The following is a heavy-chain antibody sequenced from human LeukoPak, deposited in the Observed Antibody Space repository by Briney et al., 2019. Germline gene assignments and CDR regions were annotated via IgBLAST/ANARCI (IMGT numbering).Heavy chain of an antibody. CDR2: ISGSGGSK. Sequence: GGSLRLSCAASGFTFSSYAMSWVRQAPWKGLEWVSAISGSGGSKYYADSVKGRFTISRDNSKNTLYLQMNSLRAEDTAVYYCAKDRRILWFGESYYYYMDVWGKGTTVTVSS. J-gene: IGHJ6*03. CDR1: GFTFSSYA. CDR3: AKDRRILWFGESYYYYMDV. D-gene: IGHD3-10*01. V-gene: IGHV3-23*01.